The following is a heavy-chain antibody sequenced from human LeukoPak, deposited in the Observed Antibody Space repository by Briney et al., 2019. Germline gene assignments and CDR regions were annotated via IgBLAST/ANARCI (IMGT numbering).Heavy chain of an antibody. CDR1: GDTFTIFA. J-gene: IGHJ4*02. CDR3: AREGFNYKILTGYYPFDH. V-gene: IGHV1-69*04. CDR2: IIPISGIV. Sequence: GASVKVSCKVSGDTFTIFAISWGRQAPGQGLEWMGRIIPISGIVNFAQNFQDRVTMTADKSRSTAYMELSSLRSDDTAVYYCAREGFNYKILTGYYPFDHWGQGTLVTVSS. D-gene: IGHD3-9*01.